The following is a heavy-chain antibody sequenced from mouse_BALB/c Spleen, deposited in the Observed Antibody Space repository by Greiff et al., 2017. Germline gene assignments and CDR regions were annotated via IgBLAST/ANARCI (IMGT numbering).Heavy chain of an antibody. J-gene: IGHJ2*01. V-gene: IGHV14-3*02. CDR2: IDPANGNT. CDR1: GFNIKDTY. D-gene: IGHD1-2*01. CDR3: ARIHYYGPHYFDY. Sequence: EVQLQQSGAELVKPGASVKLSCTASGFNIKDTYMHWVKQRPEQGLEWIGRIDPANGNTKYDPKFQGKATITADTSSNTAYLQLSSLTSEDTAVYYCARIHYYGPHYFDYWGQGTTLTVSS.